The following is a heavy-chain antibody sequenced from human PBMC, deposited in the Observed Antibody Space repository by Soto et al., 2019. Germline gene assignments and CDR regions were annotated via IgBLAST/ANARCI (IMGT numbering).Heavy chain of an antibody. V-gene: IGHV3-11*06. CDR3: ARVLLWFGTAGDAFDI. CDR1: GFTFSDYY. D-gene: IGHD3-10*01. J-gene: IGHJ3*02. CDR2: ISSSSSYT. Sequence: LRLSCAASGFTFSDYYMSWIRQAPGKGLEWVSYISSSSSYTNYADSVKGRFTISRDNAKNSLYLQMNSLRAEDTAMYYCARVLLWFGTAGDAFDIWGQGTMVTVSS.